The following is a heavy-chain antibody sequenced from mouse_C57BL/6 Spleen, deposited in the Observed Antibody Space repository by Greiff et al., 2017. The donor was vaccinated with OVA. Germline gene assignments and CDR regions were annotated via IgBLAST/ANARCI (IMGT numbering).Heavy chain of an antibody. CDR3: TRQTGTSFAY. CDR1: GYTFTDYE. V-gene: IGHV1-15*01. D-gene: IGHD4-1*01. CDR2: IDPETGGT. J-gene: IGHJ3*01. Sequence: QVQLQQSGAELVRPGASVTLSCKASGYTFTDYEMHWVKQTPVHGLEWIGAIDPETGGTAYNQKFKGKAILTADKSSSTVYMELRSLTSEDSAVYYCTRQTGTSFAYWGQGTLVTVSA.